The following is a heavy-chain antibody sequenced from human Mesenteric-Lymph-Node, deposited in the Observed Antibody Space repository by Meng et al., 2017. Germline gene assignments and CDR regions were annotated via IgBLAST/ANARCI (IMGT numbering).Heavy chain of an antibody. V-gene: IGHV4-4*07. D-gene: IGHD2-15*01. CDR3: AMRIPQYCTGGSCYSGLGH. J-gene: IGHJ4*02. CDR1: GGSISSYY. Sequence: GSLRLSCTVSGGSISSYYWSWIRQPAGKGLEWIGRIYTSGSTNYNPSLKSRVTMSVDTSKNQFSLDLTSVTAADTAVYYCAMRIPQYCTGGSCYSGLGHWGQGTLVTVSS. CDR2: IYTSGST.